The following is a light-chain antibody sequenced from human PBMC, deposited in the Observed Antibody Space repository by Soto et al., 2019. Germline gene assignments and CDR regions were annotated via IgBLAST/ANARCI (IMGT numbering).Light chain of an antibody. Sequence: QSVLTQPASVSGSPGQSITISCTGTSSDIGHYDYVSWYQQHPGTAPKLMIYHVTYRPSGVSNRYSGSKSGNSASLTISGLQADDEADYYCCSLTTSHTYVFGSGTKSPS. V-gene: IGLV2-14*03. CDR2: HVT. J-gene: IGLJ1*01. CDR1: SSDIGHYDY. CDR3: CSLTTSHTYV.